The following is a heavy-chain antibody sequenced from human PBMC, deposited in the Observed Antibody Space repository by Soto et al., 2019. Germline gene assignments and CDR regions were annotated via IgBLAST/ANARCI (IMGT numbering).Heavy chain of an antibody. Sequence: SVKVSCKASGGTLNNYLITWVRQAPGQGLEWMGEIIPISGTSNFAQKFQGRVTITAVASTSTAYMELRSLRSDDTAVYYCARGLLWFGELLEAFDIWGQGTMVTVSS. CDR2: IIPISGTS. D-gene: IGHD3-10*01. CDR1: GGTLNNYL. CDR3: ARGLLWFGELLEAFDI. V-gene: IGHV1-69*13. J-gene: IGHJ3*02.